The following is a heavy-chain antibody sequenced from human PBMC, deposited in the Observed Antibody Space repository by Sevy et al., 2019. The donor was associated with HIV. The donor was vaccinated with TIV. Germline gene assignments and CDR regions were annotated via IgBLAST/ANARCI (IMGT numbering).Heavy chain of an antibody. CDR1: GFTFSSYD. J-gene: IGHJ5*02. CDR3: ARNGGAYDTGFDP. CDR2: ISSSGSSI. Sequence: RGSLRLSCAGSGFTFSSYDMNWVRQAPGKGLEWISKISSSGSSIYYADSVKGRFTIARDNAKNSLNLQMNSLRAEDTALYYCARNGGAYDTGFDPWGQGTLVTVSS. V-gene: IGHV3-48*03. D-gene: IGHD3-22*01.